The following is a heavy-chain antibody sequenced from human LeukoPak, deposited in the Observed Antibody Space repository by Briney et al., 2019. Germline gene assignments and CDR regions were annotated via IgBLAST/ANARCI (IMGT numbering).Heavy chain of an antibody. CDR1: GYSISSGYY. Sequence: MTSETLSLTCTVSGYSISSGYYWSWIRQPPGEGLEWIGEINHSGCNNYNPSLKSRVTISVDTSKNQFSLKLSSVAAADTALYYCVVTMVRGVSYMDVWGKGTTVTVSS. V-gene: IGHV4-38-2*02. CDR3: VVTMVRGVSYMDV. J-gene: IGHJ6*03. D-gene: IGHD3-10*01. CDR2: INHSGCN.